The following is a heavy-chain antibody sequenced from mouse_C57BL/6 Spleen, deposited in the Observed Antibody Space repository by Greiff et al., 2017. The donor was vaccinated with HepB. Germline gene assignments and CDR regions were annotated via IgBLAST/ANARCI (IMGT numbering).Heavy chain of an antibody. Sequence: EVKLMESGGGLVKPGGSLKLSCAASGFTFSSYAMSWVRQTPEKRLEWVATISDGGSYTYYPDNVKGRFTISRDNAKNNLYLQMSELKSEDTAMYYCARDTLYGNYGWFAYWGQGTLVTVSA. CDR1: GFTFSSYA. CDR2: ISDGGSYT. V-gene: IGHV5-4*01. CDR3: ARDTLYGNYGWFAY. D-gene: IGHD2-1*01. J-gene: IGHJ3*01.